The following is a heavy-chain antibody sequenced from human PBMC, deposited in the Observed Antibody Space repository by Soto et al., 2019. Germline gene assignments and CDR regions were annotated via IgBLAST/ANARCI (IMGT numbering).Heavy chain of an antibody. D-gene: IGHD3-22*01. CDR2: ISSSSSYI. J-gene: IGHJ3*02. Sequence: GGSLRLSCAASGFTFSSYSMNWVRQAPGKGLEWVSSISSSSSYIYYADSVKGRFTISRDNAKNSLYLQMNSLRAEDTAVYYCAIDLYYYDSSGYYLDAFDIWGQGTMVTVSS. V-gene: IGHV3-21*01. CDR3: AIDLYYYDSSGYYLDAFDI. CDR1: GFTFSSYS.